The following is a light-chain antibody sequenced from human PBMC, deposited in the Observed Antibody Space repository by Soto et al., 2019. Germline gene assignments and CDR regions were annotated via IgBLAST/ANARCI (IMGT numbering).Light chain of an antibody. V-gene: IGKV3-20*01. J-gene: IGKJ1*01. CDR2: GAS. CDR1: QSVSRAS. Sequence: IVLTQSPGTLSLSPGERATVYCRVSQSVSRASLAWYHQRPGQAPRLLIYGASNRATGVPDRFSGGGSGTDFTLTISILEPGDLGVYYCQHYGQTFGPGTKVDIK. CDR3: QHYGQT.